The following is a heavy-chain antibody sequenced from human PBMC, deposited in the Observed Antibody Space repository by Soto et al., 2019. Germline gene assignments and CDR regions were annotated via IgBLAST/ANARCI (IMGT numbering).Heavy chain of an antibody. D-gene: IGHD3-3*01. CDR2: IYPGDSTT. V-gene: IGHV5-51*01. Sequence: GESQKISCKGSGYSFTNYWFGWVRQMPGKGLECVGIIYPGDSTTKYSPSFQGQVIISADKSISTAYLQWSSLKASDTAMYYCARRESAYYGMDVWGQGTTVTVSS. CDR1: GYSFTNYW. J-gene: IGHJ6*02. CDR3: ARRESAYYGMDV.